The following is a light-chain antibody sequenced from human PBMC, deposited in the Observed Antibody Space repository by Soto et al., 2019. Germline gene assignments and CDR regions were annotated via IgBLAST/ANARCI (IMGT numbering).Light chain of an antibody. CDR3: CSYAGSYTWV. CDR2: DVI. Sequence: QSALTQPRSVSGSPGQSVTISCTGTSSDFGGYHYVSWYQLHPGKAPKLMIYDVIKRPSGVPDRFSGSKSGNTAFLTISGLQAEDEADYSCCSYAGSYTWVFGRGTKVTVL. J-gene: IGLJ3*02. V-gene: IGLV2-11*01. CDR1: SSDFGGYHY.